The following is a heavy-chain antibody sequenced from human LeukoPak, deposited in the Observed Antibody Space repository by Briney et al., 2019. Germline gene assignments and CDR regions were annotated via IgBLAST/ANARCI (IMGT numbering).Heavy chain of an antibody. V-gene: IGHV3-23*01. J-gene: IGHJ4*02. D-gene: IGHD4-11*01. CDR3: ARDWMAVTTRILDY. Sequence: GGSLRLSCAASGFIFSSHGMNWVRQAPGKGLEWVSGISPSGGITYYADSVKGRFTISRDNSKNTLYLQMNSLRAEDTAVYYCARDWMAVTTRILDYWGQGTLVTVSS. CDR1: GFIFSSHG. CDR2: ISPSGGIT.